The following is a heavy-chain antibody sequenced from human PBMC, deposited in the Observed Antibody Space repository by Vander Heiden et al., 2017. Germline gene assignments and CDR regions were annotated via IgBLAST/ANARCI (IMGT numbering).Heavy chain of an antibody. Sequence: EVHLVESGGGLVRPGRSLRPSCAASGIKFDDYAMYWVRQVPGKGLEWVSGITWNSGSIGYADSVKGRFTISRDNAKNSLYLQMNSLRPEDTALYYCAGRFSSGWYAFDYWGQGTLVTVSS. J-gene: IGHJ4*02. CDR3: AGRFSSGWYAFDY. V-gene: IGHV3-9*01. D-gene: IGHD6-19*01. CDR1: GIKFDDYA. CDR2: ITWNSGSI.